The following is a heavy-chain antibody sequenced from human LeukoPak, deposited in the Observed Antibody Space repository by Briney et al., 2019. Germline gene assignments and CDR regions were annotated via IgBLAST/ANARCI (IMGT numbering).Heavy chain of an antibody. D-gene: IGHD3-22*01. CDR2: INPNSGGT. Sequence: GASVKVSCKASGYTFTGYYMHWVRQAPGQGLEWMGWINPNSGGTNYAQKFQGRVTMTRDTSISTAYMELSRLRSDDTAVYYCARGVNYYDSSGHEHFDYWGQGTLVTVSP. CDR3: ARGVNYYDSSGHEHFDY. V-gene: IGHV1-2*02. CDR1: GYTFTGYY. J-gene: IGHJ4*02.